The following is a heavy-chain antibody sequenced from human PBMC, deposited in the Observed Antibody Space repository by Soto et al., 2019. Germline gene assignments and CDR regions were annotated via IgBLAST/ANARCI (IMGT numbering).Heavy chain of an antibody. CDR3: VRDQGGALDF. CDR2: IHFSGET. D-gene: IGHD1-26*01. Sequence: QVQLQESGPGLVKPSETLSLTCTVSGASIGRGGYYWTWIRQHPGKALDWIGPIHFSGETNYNPSLMGRVTLSIDKSRNQFSVHLTSVTAADTAIYYCVRDQGGALDFWGQGSLVTVSS. CDR1: GASIGRGGYY. V-gene: IGHV4-31*03. J-gene: IGHJ4*02.